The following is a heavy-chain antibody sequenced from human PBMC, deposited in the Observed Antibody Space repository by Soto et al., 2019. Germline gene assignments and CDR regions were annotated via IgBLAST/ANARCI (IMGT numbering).Heavy chain of an antibody. CDR2: IYYSGST. Sequence: SETLSLTCTVSGGSISSGGYYWSWIRQHPGKGLEWIGYIYYSGSTYYNPSLKSRVTISVDTSKNQFSLKLSSVTAADTAVYYCARTIAAAGQISGEYFYGMDVWGQGTTVTVSS. V-gene: IGHV4-31*03. CDR3: ARTIAAAGQISGEYFYGMDV. J-gene: IGHJ6*02. D-gene: IGHD6-13*01. CDR1: GGSISSGGYY.